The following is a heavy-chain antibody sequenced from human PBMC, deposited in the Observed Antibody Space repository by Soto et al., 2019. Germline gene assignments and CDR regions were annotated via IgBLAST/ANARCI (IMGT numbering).Heavy chain of an antibody. Sequence: ASVKVSCKASGYTFTSYAMHWVRQAPGQRLEWMGWINAGNGNTKYSQKFQGRVTITADKSTSTAYMELSSLRSEDTAVYYCARSAVAGISHYYYYYGMDVWGQGTTVTVSS. CDR2: INAGNGNT. V-gene: IGHV1-3*01. CDR1: GYTFTSYA. CDR3: ARSAVAGISHYYYYYGMDV. J-gene: IGHJ6*02. D-gene: IGHD6-19*01.